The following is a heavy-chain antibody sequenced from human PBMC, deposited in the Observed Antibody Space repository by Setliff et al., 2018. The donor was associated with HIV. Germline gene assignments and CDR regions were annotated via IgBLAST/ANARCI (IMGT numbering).Heavy chain of an antibody. J-gene: IGHJ6*02. CDR2: IYHSGST. Sequence: SETLSLTCAVSGGSISSSNWWSWVRQPPGKGLEWIGEIYHSGSTNYNPSLKSRVTISVDTSKNQFSLKLSSVTAADTAVYYCARQESYSYGYHSYYYHYGMDVWGQGTTVTVSS. D-gene: IGHD5-18*01. CDR3: ARQESYSYGYHSYYYHYGMDV. CDR1: GGSISSSNW. V-gene: IGHV4-4*02.